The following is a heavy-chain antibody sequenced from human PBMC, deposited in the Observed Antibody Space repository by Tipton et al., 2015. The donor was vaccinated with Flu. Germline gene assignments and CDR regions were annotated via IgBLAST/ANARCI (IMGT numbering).Heavy chain of an antibody. CDR3: ARSGYDTAYYFYYGMDV. V-gene: IGHV4-61*02. CDR2: IYASGTA. D-gene: IGHD5-12*01. J-gene: IGHJ6*02. CDR1: GGSIGSGSYY. Sequence: TLSLTCSVSGGSIGSGSYYWTWIRQPAGKALEWIGRIYASGTANYNPSLKSRVTISIDTSKNQFSLKLRSVTAADMAVYYCARSGYDTAYYFYYGMDVWGQGTAVSVSS.